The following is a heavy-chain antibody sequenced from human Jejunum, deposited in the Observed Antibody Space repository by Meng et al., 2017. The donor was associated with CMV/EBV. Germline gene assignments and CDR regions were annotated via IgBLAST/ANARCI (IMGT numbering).Heavy chain of an antibody. Sequence: SGFTFDDYAMHWVRRAPGKSLEWVSLISWDGGSGYYADSVKDRFTISRDNSKNSLYLQMNSLRAEDTALYYCAKEYSSGWYYFDYWGQGTLVTVSS. CDR1: GFTFDDYA. CDR2: ISWDGGSG. V-gene: IGHV3-43D*04. CDR3: AKEYSSGWYYFDY. D-gene: IGHD6-13*01. J-gene: IGHJ4*02.